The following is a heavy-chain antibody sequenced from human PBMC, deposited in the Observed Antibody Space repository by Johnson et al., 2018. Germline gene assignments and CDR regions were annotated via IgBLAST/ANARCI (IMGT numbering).Heavy chain of an antibody. V-gene: IGHV3-33*01. CDR2: IWYDGSNK. Sequence: QVQLVESGGGVVQPGRSLRLSCAASEFTFSTYGMHWVRQAPGKGLEWVAVIWYDGSNKYYADSVKGRFTISRDNSKNTLYLQMNSLRAEDTAVYYCARDDGGNYYYYYMDVWGKGTTVTVSS. D-gene: IGHD3-10*01. CDR3: ARDDGGNYYYYYMDV. CDR1: EFTFSTYG. J-gene: IGHJ6*03.